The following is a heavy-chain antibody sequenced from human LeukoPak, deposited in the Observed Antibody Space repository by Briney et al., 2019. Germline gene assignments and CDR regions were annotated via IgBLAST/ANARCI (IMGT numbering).Heavy chain of an antibody. CDR1: GGSINSYY. D-gene: IGHD5-18*01. V-gene: IGHV4-59*12. J-gene: IGHJ6*03. Sequence: SETLSLTCTVSGGSINSYYWSWIRQPPGKGLQWIGCIHYSGSTNYNPSLKSRVTISVDTSKNQFSLKLSSVTAADTAVYYCARGPGYSYGYYYYYYMDVWGKGTTVTVSS. CDR2: IHYSGST. CDR3: ARGPGYSYGYYYYYYMDV.